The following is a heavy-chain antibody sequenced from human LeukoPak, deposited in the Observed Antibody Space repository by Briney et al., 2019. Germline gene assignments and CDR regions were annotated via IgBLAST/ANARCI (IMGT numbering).Heavy chain of an antibody. D-gene: IGHD1-14*01. J-gene: IGHJ4*02. CDR2: ISYDGSNK. CDR3: AKDRMSGEPGLDN. V-gene: IGHV3-30*18. CDR1: GFTFSSYG. Sequence: GRSLRLSCAASGFTFSSYGMHWVRQAPGKGLEWVAVISYDGSNKYYADSVKGRFTISRDNSKNTLYLQMNSLRAEDTAVYYSAKDRMSGEPGLDNWGQGTLVTVSS.